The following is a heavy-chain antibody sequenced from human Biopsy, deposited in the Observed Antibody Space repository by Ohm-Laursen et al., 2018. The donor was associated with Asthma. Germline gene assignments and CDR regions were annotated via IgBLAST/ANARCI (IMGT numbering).Heavy chain of an antibody. Sequence: SLRLSYSATGFSFSNFAIHWVRQAPGKGLEWVGVISKDASTQDYADSVKGRFTMARDNSKNTLDLQMNSLREEDTAVYYCVRDGTDDAFDIWGQGTVVSVSS. V-gene: IGHV3-30*01. J-gene: IGHJ3*02. D-gene: IGHD1-1*01. CDR3: VRDGTDDAFDI. CDR2: ISKDASTQ. CDR1: GFSFSNFA.